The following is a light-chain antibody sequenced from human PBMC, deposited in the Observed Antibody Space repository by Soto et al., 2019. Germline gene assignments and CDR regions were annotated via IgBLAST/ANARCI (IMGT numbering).Light chain of an antibody. CDR3: QSYDSSLSAV. Sequence: QSVLTQPPSVSGAPGQRVTISCTGSSSNIGAGYDVHWYQQLPGTAPKLLIYGNSNRPSGVSNRFSGSKSGTSASLTITGLQAEDEADYYCQSYDSSLSAVFGGGTKLTVL. V-gene: IGLV1-40*01. J-gene: IGLJ2*01. CDR2: GNS. CDR1: SSNIGAGYD.